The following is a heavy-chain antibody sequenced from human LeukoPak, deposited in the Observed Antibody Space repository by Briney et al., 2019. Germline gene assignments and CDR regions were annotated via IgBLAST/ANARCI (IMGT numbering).Heavy chain of an antibody. CDR2: IYYSGST. CDR3: ASRAYYYDSSGYGPFDY. J-gene: IGHJ4*02. CDR1: GGSISSSGYY. D-gene: IGHD3-22*01. Sequence: SETLSLTCTVSGGSISSSGYYWGWIRQPPGKGLEWIGSIYYSGSTYYNPSLKSRVTISVDTSKSQFSLKLSSVTAADTAVYYCASRAYYYDSSGYGPFDYWGQGTLVTVSS. V-gene: IGHV4-39*01.